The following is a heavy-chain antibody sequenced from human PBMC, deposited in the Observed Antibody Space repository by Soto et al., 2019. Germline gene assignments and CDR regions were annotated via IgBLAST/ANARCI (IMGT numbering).Heavy chain of an antibody. CDR2: IWYDGSLQ. V-gene: IGHV3-33*06. CDR1: GFSFENYG. D-gene: IGHD5-12*01. Sequence: QVQMVESGGGVVQPGRSLRLSCAASGFSFENYGMHWVRQAPGRGLEWVAIIWYDGSLQYYAAAVKGRFTISRDNSKNTRYLEMNNQRAEDTAVYYCANLWGDGYNLGQDYNGMDVWGQGTTVIVSS. CDR3: ANLWGDGYNLGQDYNGMDV. J-gene: IGHJ6*02.